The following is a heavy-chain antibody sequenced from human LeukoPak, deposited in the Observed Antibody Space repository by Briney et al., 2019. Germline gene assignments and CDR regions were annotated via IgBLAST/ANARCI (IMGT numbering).Heavy chain of an antibody. CDR1: GGSISSKSYY. Sequence: SETLSLTCTVSGGSISSKSYYWGWIRQPPGKGLEWIGSIYYSGSTYYNPSLKSRVTISVDTSKNQFSLKLSSVTAADTAVYYCAREEDIVVVPAAMGVGFDYWGQGTLVTVSS. D-gene: IGHD2-2*01. CDR3: AREEDIVVVPAAMGVGFDY. J-gene: IGHJ4*02. CDR2: IYYSGST. V-gene: IGHV4-39*02.